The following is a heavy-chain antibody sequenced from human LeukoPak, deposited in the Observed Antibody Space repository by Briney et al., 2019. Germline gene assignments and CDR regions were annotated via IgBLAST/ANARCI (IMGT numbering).Heavy chain of an antibody. V-gene: IGHV4-34*01. CDR2: IDHSGST. Sequence: GSLRLSCAASGFTFSNAWMSWVRQTPGKGLEWIGEIDHSGSTNYNPSLKSRVTISVDTSKNQFSLKLSSVNAADTAVYYCARLRNLDYWGQGTLVTVSS. D-gene: IGHD4-17*01. J-gene: IGHJ4*02. CDR3: ARLRNLDY. CDR1: GFTFSNAW.